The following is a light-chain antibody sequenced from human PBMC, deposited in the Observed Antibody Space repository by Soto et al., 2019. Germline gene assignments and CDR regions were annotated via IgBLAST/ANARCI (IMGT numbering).Light chain of an antibody. CDR1: QSVSSSY. CDR3: QQYCSSPPWT. Sequence: EIVLTQSPGTLSLSPGERATLSCRASQSVSSSYLAWYQQKPGQAPRLLIYGASSRATGIPDRFSGSGSGTDFTLTISRLEPEDFAVYYCQQYCSSPPWTFRQGTKVDIK. V-gene: IGKV3-20*01. CDR2: GAS. J-gene: IGKJ1*01.